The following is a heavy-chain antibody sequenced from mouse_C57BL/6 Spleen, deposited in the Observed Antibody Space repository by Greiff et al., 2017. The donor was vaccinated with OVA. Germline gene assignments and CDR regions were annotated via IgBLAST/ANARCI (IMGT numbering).Heavy chain of an antibody. J-gene: IGHJ1*03. Sequence: QVQLQQSGAELARPGASVKLSCKASGYTFTSYGISWVKQRTGQGLEWIGEIYPRSGNTYYNEKFKGKATLTADKSSSTAYMELRSLTSEDSAVYFCARDDYDVEGYFDVWGTGTTVTVSS. CDR1: GYTFTSYG. D-gene: IGHD2-4*01. CDR3: ARDDYDVEGYFDV. V-gene: IGHV1-81*01. CDR2: IYPRSGNT.